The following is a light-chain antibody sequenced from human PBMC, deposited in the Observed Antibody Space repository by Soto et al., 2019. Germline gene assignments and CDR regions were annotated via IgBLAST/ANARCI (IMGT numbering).Light chain of an antibody. CDR3: HQYGSSPQA. J-gene: IGKJ2*01. Sequence: EIVLTQSPGTLSLSPGERATLSCGASQSVSSSYLAWYQQKPGQAPRLLIYGASSRATGFPDRFSGSGSGTDFTLTISRLEPEDFAVYYCHQYGSSPQAFGQGTKLEIK. CDR2: GAS. V-gene: IGKV3-20*01. CDR1: QSVSSSY.